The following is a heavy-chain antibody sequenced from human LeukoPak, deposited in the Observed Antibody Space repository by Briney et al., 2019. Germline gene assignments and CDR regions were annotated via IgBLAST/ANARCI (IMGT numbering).Heavy chain of an antibody. CDR1: GGTFSSYT. Sequence: SVKVSCKASGGTFSSYTISWVRQAPGQGLEWMGRIIPILGIANYAQKFQGRVTITADKSTSTAYMELSSLRSEDTAVYYCARDSSSWYNWSDPWGQGTLVTVSS. CDR3: ARDSSSWYNWSDP. V-gene: IGHV1-69*04. D-gene: IGHD6-13*01. CDR2: IIPILGIA. J-gene: IGHJ5*02.